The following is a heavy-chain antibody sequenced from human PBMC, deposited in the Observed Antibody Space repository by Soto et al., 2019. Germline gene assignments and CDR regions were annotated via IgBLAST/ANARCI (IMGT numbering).Heavy chain of an antibody. V-gene: IGHV3-66*01. Sequence: GGSLRLSCAASGFTVSSNYMSWVRQAPGKGLEWVSVIYSGGSTYYADSVKGRFTISRHNSKNTLYLQMNSLRAEDTAVYYGAVIAAAPYYYGMDVWGQGTTVTVSS. CDR2: IYSGGST. J-gene: IGHJ6*02. D-gene: IGHD6-13*01. CDR1: GFTVSSNY. CDR3: AVIAAAPYYYGMDV.